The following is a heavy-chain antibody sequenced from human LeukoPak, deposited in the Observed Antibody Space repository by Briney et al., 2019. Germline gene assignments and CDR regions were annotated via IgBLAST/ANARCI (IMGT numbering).Heavy chain of an antibody. CDR3: ARATAVAGIDY. Sequence: SETLSLTCTVSGGSISYYYWSWIRQPPGKGLEWIGYIYYSGSTYYNPSLKSRVTISVDTSKNQFSLKLSSVTAADTAVYYCARATAVAGIDYWGQGTLVTVSS. V-gene: IGHV4-59*01. CDR1: GGSISYYY. J-gene: IGHJ4*02. D-gene: IGHD6-19*01. CDR2: IYYSGST.